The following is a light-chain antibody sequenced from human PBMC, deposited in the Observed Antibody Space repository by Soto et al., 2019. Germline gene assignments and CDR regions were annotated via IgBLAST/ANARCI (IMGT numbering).Light chain of an antibody. Sequence: DIQMTQSPSSVSASVGDRVTITCWASQGISSWLAWYQQKQGKAPKLLIYAASSLQSGVPSRLRGSGYGTDLTITISSMKNEDFETYYCQQANSFTPTFGQGTRLEIK. V-gene: IGKV1D-12*01. J-gene: IGKJ5*01. CDR1: QGISSW. CDR3: QQANSFTPT. CDR2: AAS.